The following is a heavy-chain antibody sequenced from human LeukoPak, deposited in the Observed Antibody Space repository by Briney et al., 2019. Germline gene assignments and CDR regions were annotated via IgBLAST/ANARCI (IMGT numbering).Heavy chain of an antibody. CDR3: ARCRYYGSGSYYYYGMDV. CDR1: GYTFTSYD. Sequence: ASVKVSCKASGYTFTSYDINWVRQATGQGLEWMGWMNPNSGNTGYAQKFQGRVTVTRNTSISTAYMELSSLRSEDTAVYYCARCRYYGSGSYYYYGMDVWGQGTTVTVSS. CDR2: MNPNSGNT. D-gene: IGHD3-10*01. J-gene: IGHJ6*02. V-gene: IGHV1-8*01.